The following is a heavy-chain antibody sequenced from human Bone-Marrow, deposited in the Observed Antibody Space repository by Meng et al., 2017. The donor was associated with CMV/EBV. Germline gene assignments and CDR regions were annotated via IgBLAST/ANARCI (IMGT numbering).Heavy chain of an antibody. Sequence: SETLSLTCTVSGGSISSSSYYWGWIRQPPGKGLEWIGRIYTSGSTNYNPSLKSRVTISVDTSKNQFSLKLSSVTAADTAVYYCARVPYCSSTSCYSGVGYYFDYWGQGTLVTVSS. CDR1: GGSISSSSYY. V-gene: IGHV4-39*07. CDR2: IYTSGST. J-gene: IGHJ4*02. CDR3: ARVPYCSSTSCYSGVGYYFDY. D-gene: IGHD2-2*02.